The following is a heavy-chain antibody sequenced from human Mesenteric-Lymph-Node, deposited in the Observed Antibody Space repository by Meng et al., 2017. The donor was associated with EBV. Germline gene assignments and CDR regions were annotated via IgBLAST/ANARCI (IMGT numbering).Heavy chain of an antibody. D-gene: IGHD5-18*01. Sequence: SSPDRRQPSVTPSPTVSVPGPAISSTPYYWGWIRQSPGKGLECIVSMSYSSGTTSYNASLKSRVTISIDSSKNQFSLRLQSVTAADTAVYFCATSYGYTSTYWGPGTLVTVSS. CDR1: GPAISSTPYY. CDR3: ATSYGYTSTY. CDR2: MSYSSGTT. J-gene: IGHJ4*02. V-gene: IGHV4-39*07.